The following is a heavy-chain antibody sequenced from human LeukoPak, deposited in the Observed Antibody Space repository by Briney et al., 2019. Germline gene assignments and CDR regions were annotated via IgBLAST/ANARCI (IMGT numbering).Heavy chain of an antibody. Sequence: GGSLRLSCAASGFTFSSYAMHWVRQAPGKGLEWVAFIRYDGSNKYYADSVKGRFTISRDNSKNTLYLQMNSLRAEDTAVYYCAKDLGQWELRPYGSLDYWGQGTLVTVSS. V-gene: IGHV3-30*02. J-gene: IGHJ4*02. CDR3: AKDLGQWELRPYGSLDY. D-gene: IGHD1-26*01. CDR1: GFTFSSYA. CDR2: IRYDGSNK.